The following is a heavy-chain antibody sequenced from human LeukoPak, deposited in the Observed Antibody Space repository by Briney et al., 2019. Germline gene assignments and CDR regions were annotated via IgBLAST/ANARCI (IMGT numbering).Heavy chain of an antibody. D-gene: IGHD3-22*01. CDR3: ARGHYYDSSGYLGWFDP. Sequence: GGSLRLSCAASGFTFSSYEMNWVRQAPGKGLEWVSYISSGCSTIYYADSVKGRFTISRDNAKNSLYLQMNSLRAEDTAVYYCARGHYYDSSGYLGWFDPWGQGTLVTVSS. CDR1: GFTFSSYE. V-gene: IGHV3-48*03. CDR2: ISSGCSTI. J-gene: IGHJ5*02.